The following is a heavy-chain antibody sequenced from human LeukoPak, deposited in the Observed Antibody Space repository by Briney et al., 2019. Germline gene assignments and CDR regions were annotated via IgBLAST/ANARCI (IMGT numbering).Heavy chain of an antibody. J-gene: IGHJ5*02. D-gene: IGHD4-23*01. Sequence: ASVKVSCKASGYTFTSYDINWVRQATGQGLEWMGWMNPNSGNTGYAQKFQGRVTMTRNTSISTAYMELSSLRSEDTAVYYCASRFGGYGGNPGWFDPWGQGTLVTVSS. V-gene: IGHV1-8*01. CDR3: ASRFGGYGGNPGWFDP. CDR2: MNPNSGNT. CDR1: GYTFTSYD.